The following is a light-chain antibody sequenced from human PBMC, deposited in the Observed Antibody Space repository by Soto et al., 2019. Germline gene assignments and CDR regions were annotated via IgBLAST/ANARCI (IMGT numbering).Light chain of an antibody. V-gene: IGKV1-33*01. J-gene: IGKJ5*01. CDR1: QDISNY. Sequence: DIQMTQSPSSLSASVGDRVIITCQASQDISNYLNWYQQKPGKDPKLLIYDASNLETGVPSRFSGSGSGTDFTFTISNLQPEDIATYYCQQYDNLPTFGQGTRLEI. CDR3: QQYDNLPT. CDR2: DAS.